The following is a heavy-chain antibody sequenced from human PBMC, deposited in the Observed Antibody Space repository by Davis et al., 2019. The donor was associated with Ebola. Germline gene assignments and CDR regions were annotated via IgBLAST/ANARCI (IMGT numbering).Heavy chain of an antibody. CDR2: ITHSGRT. Sequence: MPSETLSLTCAVYGVSFSGYYWNWIRQPPGKGLEWIGEITHSGRTNYNPSLKSRVTMSVDTSKNQFSLRVRSVTAAETAVYYCARGGGNGGYGMDVWGQGTTVTVSS. CDR3: ARGGGNGGYGMDV. J-gene: IGHJ6*02. D-gene: IGHD6-25*01. V-gene: IGHV4-34*01. CDR1: GVSFSGYY.